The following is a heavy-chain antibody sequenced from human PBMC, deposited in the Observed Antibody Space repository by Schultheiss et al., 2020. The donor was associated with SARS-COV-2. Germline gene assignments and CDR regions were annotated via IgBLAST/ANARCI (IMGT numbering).Heavy chain of an antibody. CDR1: GGSISSGDYY. J-gene: IGHJ4*02. CDR2: IYYSGST. D-gene: IGHD3-22*01. Sequence: SETLSLTCTVSGGSISSGDYYWSWIRQHPGKGLEWIGYIYYSGSTNYNPSLKSRVTISVDTSKNQFSLKLSSVTAADTAVYYCARGGYDSSGYYYLDYWGQGTLVTVSS. V-gene: IGHV4-31*03. CDR3: ARGGYDSSGYYYLDY.